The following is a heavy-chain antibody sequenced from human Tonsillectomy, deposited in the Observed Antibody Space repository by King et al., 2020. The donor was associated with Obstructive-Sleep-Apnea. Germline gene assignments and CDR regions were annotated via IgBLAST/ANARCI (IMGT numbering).Heavy chain of an antibody. D-gene: IGHD2-15*01. Sequence: VQRVESVGGLVQPGGSVTLACGASVFTFSINGMTFGRHDPGKVLEWRANIKQYVIVKNYEDFVKGRLTIYRDNANKSVILQMNSLTAEDTAVYYCAREYWVPDYWGQGTLVTVSS. CDR3: AREYWVPDY. V-gene: IGHV3-7*01. CDR1: VFTFSING. CDR2: IKQYVIVK. J-gene: IGHJ4*02.